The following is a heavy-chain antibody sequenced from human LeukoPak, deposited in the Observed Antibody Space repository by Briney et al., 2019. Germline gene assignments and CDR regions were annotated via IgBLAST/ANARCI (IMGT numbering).Heavy chain of an antibody. CDR2: IASDGNDQ. Sequence: GGSLRLSCAASGFTFNRYAIHWVRQAPGKGLEWVTVIASDGNDQHYADSVKGRFTISRDNSKNTVFLQMNSLRIEDTAVYYCARDFDQGGADYYFAYWGRGTLVTVSS. V-gene: IGHV3-30-3*01. D-gene: IGHD3-9*01. J-gene: IGHJ4*02. CDR1: GFTFNRYA. CDR3: ARDFDQGGADYYFAY.